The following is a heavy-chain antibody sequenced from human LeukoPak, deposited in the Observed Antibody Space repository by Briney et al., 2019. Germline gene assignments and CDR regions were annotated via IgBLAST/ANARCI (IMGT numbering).Heavy chain of an antibody. CDR2: INHSGST. CDR1: GGSFSSYY. V-gene: IGHV4-34*01. J-gene: IGHJ3*01. CDR3: ARPSPPLVT. D-gene: IGHD2/OR15-2a*01. Sequence: PSETLSLTCTVSGGSFSSYYWSWIRQPAGKGLEWIGEINHSGSTNYNPSLKSRVTISVDTSKNQFSLKLSSVTAADTAVYYCARPSPPLVTWGQGTMVTVSS.